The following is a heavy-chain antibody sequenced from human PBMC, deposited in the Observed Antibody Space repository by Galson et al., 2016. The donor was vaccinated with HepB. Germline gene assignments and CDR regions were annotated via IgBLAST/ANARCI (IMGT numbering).Heavy chain of an antibody. CDR2: ISWNSGSI. D-gene: IGHD4-11*01. Sequence: SLRLSCAASGFTFDDYAMHWVRQAPGKGLEWVSGISWNSGSIDYADSVKGRFTISRDNAKNSLYLQMNSLRTEDTALYYCTKDKRPRLAPRSASICGMDVWGQGTTVTVSS. J-gene: IGHJ6*02. CDR3: TKDKRPRLAPRSASICGMDV. V-gene: IGHV3-9*01. CDR1: GFTFDDYA.